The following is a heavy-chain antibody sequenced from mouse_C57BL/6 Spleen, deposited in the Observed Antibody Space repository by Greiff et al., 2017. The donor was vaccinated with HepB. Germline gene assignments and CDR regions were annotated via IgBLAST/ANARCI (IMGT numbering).Heavy chain of an antibody. CDR3: ARRWVRYFDY. D-gene: IGHD1-1*02. J-gene: IGHJ2*01. CDR2: IDPSDSYT. V-gene: IGHV1-50*01. Sequence: QVQLKQSGAELVKPGASVKLSCKASGYTFTSYWMQWVKQRPGQGLEWIGEIDPSDSYTNYNQKFKGKATLTVDTSSSTAYMQLSSLTSEDSAVYYCARRWVRYFDYWGQSTTLTVSS. CDR1: GYTFTSYW.